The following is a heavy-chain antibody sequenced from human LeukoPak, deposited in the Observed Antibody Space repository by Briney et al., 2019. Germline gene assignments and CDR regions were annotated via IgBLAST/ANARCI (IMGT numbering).Heavy chain of an antibody. D-gene: IGHD6-25*01. CDR1: GGSISSYY. CDR3: ARFHGWGQRASLSHAFDI. J-gene: IGHJ3*02. CDR2: IYTSGST. Sequence: KPSETLSLTCTVSGGSISSYYWSWIRQPPGKGLEWIGYIYTSGSTNYNPSLKSRVTISVDTSKNQFSLKLSSVTAADTAVYYCARFHGWGQRASLSHAFDIWGQGTMITVSS. V-gene: IGHV4-4*09.